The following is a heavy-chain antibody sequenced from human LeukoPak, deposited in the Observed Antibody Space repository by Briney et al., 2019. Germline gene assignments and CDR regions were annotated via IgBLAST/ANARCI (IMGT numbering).Heavy chain of an antibody. Sequence: PGGSLRLSCAASGFTFSSNTMNWVRQAPGKGLEWVSSISSSSSYIYYADSVKGRFTISRDNAKNSLYLQMNSLRAEDTAVYYCARGALGEIDYWGQGTLVTVSS. CDR3: ARGALGEIDY. J-gene: IGHJ4*02. D-gene: IGHD3-10*01. V-gene: IGHV3-21*01. CDR2: ISSSSSYI. CDR1: GFTFSSNT.